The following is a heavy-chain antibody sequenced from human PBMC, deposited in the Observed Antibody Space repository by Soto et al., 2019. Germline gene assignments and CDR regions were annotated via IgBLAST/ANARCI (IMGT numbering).Heavy chain of an antibody. Sequence: GGSLRLSCAASGFTFGSYAMSCVRQAPGKGLEWVSAISGSGGSTYYADSVKGRFTISRENSKKTLYLQMNSLRAEDTAVYYCAKIRISCWCSYYDRMAFWGQRTTVIVSS. CDR2: ISGSGGST. D-gene: IGHD6-19*01. CDR1: GFTFGSYA. V-gene: IGHV3-23*01. J-gene: IGHJ6*01. CDR3: AKIRISCWCSYYDRMAF.